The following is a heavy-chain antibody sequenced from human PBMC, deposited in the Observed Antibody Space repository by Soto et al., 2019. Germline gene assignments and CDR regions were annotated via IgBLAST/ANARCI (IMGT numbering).Heavy chain of an antibody. CDR3: AKGAAGYYHTKEWFDP. Sequence: GGSLRLSCAASGFTFSSYGMHWVRQAPGKGLEWVAVISYDGSNKYYADSVKGRFTISRDNSKDTLYLQMNSLRAEDTAVYYCAKGAAGYYHTKEWFDPWGQGTLVTVSS. D-gene: IGHD3-22*01. CDR2: ISYDGSNK. J-gene: IGHJ5*02. V-gene: IGHV3-30*18. CDR1: GFTFSSYG.